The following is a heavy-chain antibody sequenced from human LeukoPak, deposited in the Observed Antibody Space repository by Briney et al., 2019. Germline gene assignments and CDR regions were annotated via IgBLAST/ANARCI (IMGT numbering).Heavy chain of an antibody. CDR3: ARANPPHAFDI. CDR1: GFTVSSNY. CDR2: IYSGGST. J-gene: IGHJ3*02. Sequence: PGGSLRLSCAASGFTVSSNYMSWVRQAPGKGLEWISVIYSGGSTYYADSVKGRFTISRDNSKNTLYLQMNSLRAEDTAVYYCARANPPHAFDIWGQGTMVTVSS. D-gene: IGHD1-14*01. V-gene: IGHV3-66*01.